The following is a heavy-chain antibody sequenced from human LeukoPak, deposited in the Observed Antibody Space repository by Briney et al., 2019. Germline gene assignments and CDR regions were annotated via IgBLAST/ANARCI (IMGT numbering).Heavy chain of an antibody. V-gene: IGHV4-38-2*02. CDR3: ARATTVTFYNWFDP. Sequence: SETLSLTCTVSGYSISSGYYWGWIRQPPGKGLEWIGSIYHSGSTYYNPSLKSRVTISVDTSKNQFSLKLSSVTAADTAVYYCARATTVTFYNWFDPWGQGTLVTVSS. J-gene: IGHJ5*02. CDR2: IYHSGST. D-gene: IGHD4-11*01. CDR1: GYSISSGYY.